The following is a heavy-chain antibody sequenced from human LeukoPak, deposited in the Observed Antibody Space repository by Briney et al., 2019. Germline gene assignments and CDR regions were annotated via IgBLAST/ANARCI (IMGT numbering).Heavy chain of an antibody. CDR1: VFTFCSYS. Sequence: GGSLRLSCAASVFTFCSYSMYWVRQAPGKGLGWVSSISSSRNYIYYADSVKGRFTISRDNAKIPLYLQMNSQRAEDTAVYYCARDQSSGWYLKGWFDPWGQGTLVTVSS. D-gene: IGHD6-19*01. CDR3: ARDQSSGWYLKGWFDP. CDR2: ISSSRNYI. J-gene: IGHJ5*02. V-gene: IGHV3-21*01.